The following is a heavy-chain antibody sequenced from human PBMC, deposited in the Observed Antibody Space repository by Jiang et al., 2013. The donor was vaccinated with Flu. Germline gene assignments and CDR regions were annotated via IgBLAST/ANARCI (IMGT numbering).Heavy chain of an antibody. V-gene: IGHV3-30*18. Sequence: VQLVESGGGVVQPGGSLRLSCAVSEFYFSDYGMHWVRQAPGKGLEWVAFILYDGSKKYYADSVKGRFIISRDNSKNTVYLQMNSLRVEDTAVYYCAKEGTGPYYYDRPFDY. CDR2: ILYDGSKK. J-gene: IGHJ4*01. CDR1: EFYFSDYG. CDR3: AKEGTGPYYYDRPFDY. D-gene: IGHD3-22*01.